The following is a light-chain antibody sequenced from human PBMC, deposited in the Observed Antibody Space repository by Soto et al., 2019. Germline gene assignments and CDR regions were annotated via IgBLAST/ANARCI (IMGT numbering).Light chain of an antibody. V-gene: IGLV1-40*01. Sequence: QSVLTQPPSVSGAPGQMVTISCTGSSSNIGGGYDVHWYQQLPGTAPKLLIYGNSNRPSGVPDRFSGSKSGTSASLAITGLQAEDEADYYCQSYDSSLSAWVFGGGTKLTVL. CDR1: SSNIGGGYD. CDR2: GNS. J-gene: IGLJ3*02. CDR3: QSYDSSLSAWV.